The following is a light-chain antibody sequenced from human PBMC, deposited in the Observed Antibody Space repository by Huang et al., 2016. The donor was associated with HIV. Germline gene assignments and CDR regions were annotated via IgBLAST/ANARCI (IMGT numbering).Light chain of an antibody. V-gene: IGKV3-15*01. CDR1: QSVSSN. CDR3: QQYDNWPPT. J-gene: IGKJ1*01. CDR2: GAS. Sequence: EILMTQSPATLSVSPGKRAALSCEASQSVSSNLAWYQQKPGQAPRLLLFGASTRATGVPARFSGSGSGTEFTLTISSLQSEDFAVYYCQQYDNWPPTFGQGTRVEIK.